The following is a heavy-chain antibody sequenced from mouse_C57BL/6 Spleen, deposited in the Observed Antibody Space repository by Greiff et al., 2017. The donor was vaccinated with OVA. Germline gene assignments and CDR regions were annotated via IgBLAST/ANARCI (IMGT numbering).Heavy chain of an antibody. CDR2: FYPGSGSI. CDR3: ARHEDRSRGRYYFDY. J-gene: IGHJ2*01. CDR1: GYTFTEYT. V-gene: IGHV1-62-2*01. D-gene: IGHD1-1*01. Sequence: VKLQQSGAELVKPGASVKLSCKASGYTFTEYTIHWVKQRSGQGLEWIGWFYPGSGSIKYNEKFKDKATLTADKSSSTVYMELSRVTSEDSAVYFCARHEDRSRGRYYFDYWGQGTTLTVSS.